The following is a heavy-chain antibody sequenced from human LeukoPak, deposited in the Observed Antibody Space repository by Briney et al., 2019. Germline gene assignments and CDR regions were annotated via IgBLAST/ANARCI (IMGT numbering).Heavy chain of an antibody. D-gene: IGHD3-16*01. CDR3: ATERAGERPRPLSNYYYMDV. J-gene: IGHJ6*03. CDR2: IKQDGSEK. Sequence: PGGSLRLSCAASGFTFSRYRMSWVRQAPGKGLEWVANIKQDGSEKHYVDSVKGRFTISRDNAKNSLYLQMNSLRAEDTAVYYCATERAGERPRPLSNYYYMDVWGKGTTVTISS. V-gene: IGHV3-7*01. CDR1: GFTFSRYR.